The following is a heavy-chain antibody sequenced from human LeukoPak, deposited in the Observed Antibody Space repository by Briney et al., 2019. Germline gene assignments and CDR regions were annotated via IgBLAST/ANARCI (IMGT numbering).Heavy chain of an antibody. V-gene: IGHV1-18*01. J-gene: IGHJ4*02. CDR3: ARVPYGGNSGLAFDY. D-gene: IGHD4-23*01. CDR1: GYTFTIYG. Sequence: ASVKVSCKASGYTFTIYGISWVRQAPGQGLEWMGWISAYNGNTNYAQKLQGRVTMTTDTSTSTAYMELRSLRSDDTAVYYCARVPYGGNSGLAFDYWGQGTLVTVSS. CDR2: ISAYNGNT.